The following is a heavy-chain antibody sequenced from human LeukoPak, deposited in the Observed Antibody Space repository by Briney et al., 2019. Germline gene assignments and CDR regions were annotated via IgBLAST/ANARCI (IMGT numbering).Heavy chain of an antibody. Sequence: ASVKVSCKASGYTFTGYYMHWVRQAPGQGLEWMGWINPNSGGTNYAQKFQGRVTMTRDTSISTAYMELSRLRSDDTAVYYCARVIGVGAPPFDYWGQGTLVTVSS. J-gene: IGHJ4*02. CDR3: ARVIGVGAPPFDY. V-gene: IGHV1-2*02. CDR1: GYTFTGYY. CDR2: INPNSGGT. D-gene: IGHD1-26*01.